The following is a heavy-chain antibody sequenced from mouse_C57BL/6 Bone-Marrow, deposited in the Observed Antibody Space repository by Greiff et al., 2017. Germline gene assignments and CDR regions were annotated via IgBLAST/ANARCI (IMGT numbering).Heavy chain of an antibody. CDR1: GYSFTGYY. CDR2: INPSTDGT. CDR3: ARDGGYSVAY. J-gene: IGHJ3*01. Sequence: VQLQQSGPELVKPGASVKISCKASGYSFTGYYMNWVKQSPEKSLEWIGEINPSTDGTTYNQKFKAKATLTVDKSSSTAYMQLKSLTSEDSAVYYCARDGGYSVAYWGQGTLVTVSA. D-gene: IGHD2-3*01. V-gene: IGHV1-42*01.